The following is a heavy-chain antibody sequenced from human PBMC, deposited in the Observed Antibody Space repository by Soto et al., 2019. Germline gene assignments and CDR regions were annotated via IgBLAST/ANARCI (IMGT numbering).Heavy chain of an antibody. Sequence: EVQLLESGGGLVQPGGSLRLSCAASGFTFSSYAMSWVRQAPGTGLEWVSAISGSDGSTYYADSVKGRFTISRDNSKNTLYLQMNSLRGEDTAVDYCAKWSGYYISNWGQGTLVTVSS. CDR1: GFTFSSYA. CDR3: AKWSGYYISN. J-gene: IGHJ4*02. CDR2: ISGSDGST. V-gene: IGHV3-23*01. D-gene: IGHD6-13*01.